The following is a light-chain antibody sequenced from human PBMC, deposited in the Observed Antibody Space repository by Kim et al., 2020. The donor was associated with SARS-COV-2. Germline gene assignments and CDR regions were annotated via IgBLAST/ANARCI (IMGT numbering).Light chain of an antibody. J-gene: IGKJ4*01. Sequence: DILMTQSPATLSVSPGERATLSCRASQSVGSFIAWYQQKPGQAPRLLIYDASTRATGVPARFSGSGSGTDFTLTIISLQSEDFAVYYCQQYNDWPLTFGGGTKVDIK. CDR1: QSVGSF. CDR2: DAS. CDR3: QQYNDWPLT. V-gene: IGKV3-15*01.